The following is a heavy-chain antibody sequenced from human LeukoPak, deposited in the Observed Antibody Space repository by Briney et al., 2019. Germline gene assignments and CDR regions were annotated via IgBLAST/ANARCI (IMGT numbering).Heavy chain of an antibody. J-gene: IGHJ6*03. D-gene: IGHD3-3*01. Sequence: PSETLSLTCSFSGGSFTRNNYYWGWIRQPPGKGLEWIGEINHSGSTNYNPSLKSRVTISVDTSKNQFSLKLRSVTAADTAVYYCARRGSITIFGVVSDYHYYMDVWGKGTTVTVSS. CDR2: INHSGST. CDR3: ARRGSITIFGVVSDYHYYMDV. V-gene: IGHV4-34*01. CDR1: GGSFTRNNYY.